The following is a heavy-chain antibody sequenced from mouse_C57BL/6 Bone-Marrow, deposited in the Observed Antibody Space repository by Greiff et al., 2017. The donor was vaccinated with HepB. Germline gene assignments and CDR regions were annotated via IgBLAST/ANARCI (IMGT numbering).Heavy chain of an antibody. CDR3: ARWKGLLSYYFDY. CDR1: GYTFTDYY. J-gene: IGHJ2*01. CDR2: INPYNGGT. V-gene: IGHV1-19*01. D-gene: IGHD2-1*01. Sequence: VQLQQSGPVLVKPGASVKMSCKASGYTFTDYYMNWVKQSHGKSLEWIGVINPYNGGTSYNQKFKGKATLTVDKSSSTAYMELNSLTSEDSAVYYCARWKGLLSYYFDYWGQGTTLTVSS.